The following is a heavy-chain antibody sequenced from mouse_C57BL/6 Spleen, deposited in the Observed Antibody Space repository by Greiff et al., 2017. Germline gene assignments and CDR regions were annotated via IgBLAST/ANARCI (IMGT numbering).Heavy chain of an antibody. V-gene: IGHV1-55*01. J-gene: IGHJ1*03. CDR2: IYPGSGST. CDR3: ARDQYYYGSSYWYFDV. Sequence: QVQLQQPGAELVKPGASVKMSCKASGYTFTSYWLTWVKQRPGQGLEWIGDIYPGSGSTNYNEKFKSKATLTVDTSSSTAYMQLSSLTSEDSAVYYCARDQYYYGSSYWYFDVWGTGTTVTVSS. CDR1: GYTFTSYW. D-gene: IGHD1-1*01.